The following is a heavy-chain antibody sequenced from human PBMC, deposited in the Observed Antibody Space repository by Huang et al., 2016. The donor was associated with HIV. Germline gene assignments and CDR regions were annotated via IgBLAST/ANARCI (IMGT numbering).Heavy chain of an antibody. V-gene: IGHV4-39*01. CDR2: FYYSGDA. CDR3: ASGEYGKNAYDI. CDR1: GGSITSSNHY. D-gene: IGHD2-2*01. J-gene: IGHJ3*02. Sequence: QLHLQQSGPGLVRPSETLSLICTVSGGSITSSNHYWGWIRQTPGKGLEGIGNFYYSGDAYYTPSLKNRVSISIDTSKSQFSLRLSSVIATDTAVYYCASGEYGKNAYDIWGQGTVSPSLQ.